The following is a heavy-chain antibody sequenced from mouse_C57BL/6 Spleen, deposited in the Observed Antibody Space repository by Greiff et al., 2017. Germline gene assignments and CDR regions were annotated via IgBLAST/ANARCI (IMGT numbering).Heavy chain of an antibody. Sequence: QVQLQQSGAELARPGASVKLSCKASGYTFTSYGISWVKQRTGQGLEWIGEIYPRSGNTYYNEKFKGKATLTADKSSSTAYMELRSLTSEDSAVYFCARRGYSNYPGYFDYWGQGTTLTVSS. CDR3: ARRGYSNYPGYFDY. CDR2: IYPRSGNT. CDR1: GYTFTSYG. D-gene: IGHD2-5*01. J-gene: IGHJ2*01. V-gene: IGHV1-81*01.